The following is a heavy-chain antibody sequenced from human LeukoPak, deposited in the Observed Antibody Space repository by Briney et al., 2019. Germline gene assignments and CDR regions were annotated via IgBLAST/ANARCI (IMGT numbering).Heavy chain of an antibody. J-gene: IGHJ6*02. Sequence: GGSLRLSCAASGFTFSSYAMHWVRQAPGKGLEWVAVISYDGSNKYYADSVKGRFTISRDNSKNTLYLQMNSLRAEDTAVYYCARGAHYGSGSYYYYGMDVWGQGTTVTVSS. V-gene: IGHV3-30-3*01. CDR1: GFTFSSYA. D-gene: IGHD3-10*01. CDR3: ARGAHYGSGSYYYYGMDV. CDR2: ISYDGSNK.